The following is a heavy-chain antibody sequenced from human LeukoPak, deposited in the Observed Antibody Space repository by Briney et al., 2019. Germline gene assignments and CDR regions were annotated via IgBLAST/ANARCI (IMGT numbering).Heavy chain of an antibody. D-gene: IGHD2-15*01. V-gene: IGHV5-51*01. CDR3: ARLPGYCRGASCYFDY. CDR1: GYTFTNYW. J-gene: IGHJ4*02. Sequence: GESLKISCRGSGYTFTNYWIGWVRQMPGKGLEWMGIIFPGDSDTRYSPSFLGQVTISADKSISTAYLQWSSLKASDTAMYYCARLPGYCRGASCYFDYWGQGTLVTVSS. CDR2: IFPGDSDT.